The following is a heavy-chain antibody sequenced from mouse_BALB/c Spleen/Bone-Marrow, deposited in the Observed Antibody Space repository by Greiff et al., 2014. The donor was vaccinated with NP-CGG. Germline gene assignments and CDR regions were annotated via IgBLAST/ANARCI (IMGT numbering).Heavy chain of an antibody. CDR2: IDPANGNT. Sequence: EVQGVASGAELVKPGASVKLSCTASGFNIKDTYMHWVKQRPEQGLEWIGRIDPANGNTKYDPKFQGKATITADTSSNTAYLQLSSLTSEDTAVYYCASYYYGRAWFAYWGQGTLVTVSA. CDR1: GFNIKDTY. J-gene: IGHJ3*01. D-gene: IGHD1-1*01. V-gene: IGHV14-3*02. CDR3: ASYYYGRAWFAY.